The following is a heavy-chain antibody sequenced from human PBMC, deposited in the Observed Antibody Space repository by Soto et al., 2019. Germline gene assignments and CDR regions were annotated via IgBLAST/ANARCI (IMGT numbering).Heavy chain of an antibody. V-gene: IGHV4-30-4*01. CDR2: IYYSGST. CDR3: AGGYRYGSGYYYGMDV. CDR1: GGSISSGDYY. Sequence: SETLSLTCTVSGGSISSGDYYWSWIRQPPGKGLEWIGYIYYSGSTYYNPSLKSRVTISLDTSKNQFSLKLSSVTAADTAVYYCAGGYRYGSGYYYGMDVGGQGTTVTVSS. D-gene: IGHD5-18*01. J-gene: IGHJ6*02.